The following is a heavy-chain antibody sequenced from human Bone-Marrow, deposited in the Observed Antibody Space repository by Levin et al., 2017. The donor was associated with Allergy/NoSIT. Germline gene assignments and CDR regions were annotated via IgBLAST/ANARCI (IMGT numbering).Heavy chain of an antibody. CDR3: ARGCYFGGLSFDG. J-gene: IGHJ4*02. Sequence: SETLSLTCTVSGGSVSSGSYYWSWIRQPPGKGLEWIAHIYHSGSTTYNPSLKSRVTISPDTSRNQFSPWLTSLAAEDTAVSYCARGCYFGGLSFDGWGKGTLVTVSS. V-gene: IGHV4-61*01. CDR1: GGSVSSGSYY. D-gene: IGHD4-23*01. CDR2: IYHSGST.